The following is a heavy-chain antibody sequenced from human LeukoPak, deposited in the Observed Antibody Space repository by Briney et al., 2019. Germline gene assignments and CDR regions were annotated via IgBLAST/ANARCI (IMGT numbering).Heavy chain of an antibody. D-gene: IGHD6-19*01. CDR2: ISSSSSYI. V-gene: IGHV3-21*01. CDR1: GFTFSSNS. CDR3: AREDSWQWLVSALDV. J-gene: IGHJ6*04. Sequence: PGGSLRLSCAASGFTFSSNSMNWVRQAPGKGLEWVSSISSSSSYIYYADSVKGRFTISRDNAKNSLYLQMNSLRAEDTAVYYCAREDSWQWLVSALDVWGKGTTVTVSS.